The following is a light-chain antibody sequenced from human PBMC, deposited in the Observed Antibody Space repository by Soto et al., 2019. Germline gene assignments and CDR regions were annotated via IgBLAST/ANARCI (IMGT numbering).Light chain of an antibody. CDR1: QSVLYSSNSKNY. J-gene: IGKJ1*01. Sequence: DIVMTQSPDSLAVSLGERATFNCKSSQSVLYSSNSKNYLAWYQQKPGQPPKLLIYWASTRESGVPDRFSGSGSGTDFTLTISSLQAEDVAVYYCQQYFNTPWTFGQGTKVEIK. V-gene: IGKV4-1*01. CDR3: QQYFNTPWT. CDR2: WAS.